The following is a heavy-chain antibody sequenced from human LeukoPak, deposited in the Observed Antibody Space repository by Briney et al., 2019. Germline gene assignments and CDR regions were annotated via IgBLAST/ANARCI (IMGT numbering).Heavy chain of an antibody. D-gene: IGHD6-19*01. CDR2: ISGSGDST. CDR1: GFTFSNYA. CDR3: AKDSVVVAGLVNYFDS. J-gene: IGHJ4*02. Sequence: GGSLRLSCAASGFTFSNYAMSWVRQAPGKGLEWVSAISGSGDSTFYTDSVKGRFTISRDNSKNTLYLQMKSLRAEDTAVYYCAKDSVVVAGLVNYFDSWGQGTLVTASS. V-gene: IGHV3-23*01.